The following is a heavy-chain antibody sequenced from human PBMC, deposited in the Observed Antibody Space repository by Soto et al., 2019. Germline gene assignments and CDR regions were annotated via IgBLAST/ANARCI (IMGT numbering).Heavy chain of an antibody. V-gene: IGHV5-10-1*01. J-gene: IGHJ6*02. CDR1: GCSFTSYW. CDR2: IDPSDSYT. Sequence: KISCQGCGCSFTSYWISWVRQKPGKGLEWMGRIDPSDSYTNYSPSFQGHVTISADKSISTAYLQWSSLKASDTAMYYCARRSCSSTSCYPTNYYYYGMDVWGQGTTVTVSS. CDR3: ARRSCSSTSCYPTNYYYYGMDV. D-gene: IGHD2-2*01.